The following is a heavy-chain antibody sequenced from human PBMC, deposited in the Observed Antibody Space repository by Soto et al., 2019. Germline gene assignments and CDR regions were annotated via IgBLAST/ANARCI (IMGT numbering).Heavy chain of an antibody. CDR1: GGSFSGYY. CDR3: ARGGRKAGNYMDV. J-gene: IGHJ6*03. Sequence: SETLSLTCAVYGGSFSGYYWSWIRQPPGKGLEWIGEINHSGSTNYNPSLKSRVTISVDTSKNQFSLKLSSVTAADTAVYYCARGGRKAGNYMDVWGKGTTVTVSS. CDR2: INHSGST. D-gene: IGHD1-26*01. V-gene: IGHV4-34*01.